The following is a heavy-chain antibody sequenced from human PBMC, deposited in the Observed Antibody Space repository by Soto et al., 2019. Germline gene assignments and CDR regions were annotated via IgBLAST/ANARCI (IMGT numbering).Heavy chain of an antibody. CDR2: IYYSGST. CDR1: GGSVSSGSYY. V-gene: IGHV4-61*01. CDR3: ARGRRGYSYGYFDY. J-gene: IGHJ4*02. D-gene: IGHD5-18*01. Sequence: QVQLQESGPGLVKPSETLSLTCTVSGGSVSSGSYYWSWIRQPPGKGLEWIGYIYYSGSTNYNTSLKSRVTISVATSKNQFSLKLSSVTAADTVVYYCARGRRGYSYGYFDYWGQGTLVTVSA.